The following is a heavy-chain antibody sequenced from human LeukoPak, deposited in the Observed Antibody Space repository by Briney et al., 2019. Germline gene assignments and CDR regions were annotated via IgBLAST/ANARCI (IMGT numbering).Heavy chain of an antibody. J-gene: IGHJ4*02. D-gene: IGHD6-19*01. CDR1: GFTFSSYA. CDR2: ISGSGGST. CDR3: AKESGSYSSGWYGNYFDY. V-gene: IGHV3-23*01. Sequence: GGSLRLSCAASGFTFSSYAMSWVRQAPGKGLEWVSAISGSGGSTYYADSVKGRFTISRDNSKNTLYLQMNSLRAEDTAVYYCAKESGSYSSGWYGNYFDYWGQGTLVTVSS.